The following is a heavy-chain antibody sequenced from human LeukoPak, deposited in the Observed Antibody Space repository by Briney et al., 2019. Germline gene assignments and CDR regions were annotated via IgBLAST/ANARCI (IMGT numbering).Heavy chain of an antibody. Sequence: SETLSLTCAVYGGSFNGYYWSWIRQPPGKGLEWIGEINHSGSTNYNPSLKSRVTISVDTSKNQFSLKLSSVTAADTAVYYCARVNPIAAAGITDYWGQGTLVTVSS. D-gene: IGHD6-13*01. CDR3: ARVNPIAAAGITDY. J-gene: IGHJ4*02. CDR2: INHSGST. CDR1: GGSFNGYY. V-gene: IGHV4-34*01.